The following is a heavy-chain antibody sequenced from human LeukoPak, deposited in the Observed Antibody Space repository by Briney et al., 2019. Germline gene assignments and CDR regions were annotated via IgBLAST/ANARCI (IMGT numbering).Heavy chain of an antibody. Sequence: EASVKVSCKASRYTFTGYYMHWVRQAPGQGLEWIGWINPNSGGTNYTQKFQGRVTMTRDTSISTAYMEVNRLRSDDTAVYYCARGRGLLWGDYWGQGTLVTVSS. V-gene: IGHV1-2*02. D-gene: IGHD2-21*01. J-gene: IGHJ4*02. CDR1: RYTFTGYY. CDR2: INPNSGGT. CDR3: ARGRGLLWGDY.